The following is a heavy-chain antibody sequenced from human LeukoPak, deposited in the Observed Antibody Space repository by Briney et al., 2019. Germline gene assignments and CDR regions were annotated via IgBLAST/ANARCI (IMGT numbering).Heavy chain of an antibody. D-gene: IGHD2-2*01. CDR2: IYSGGST. CDR3: ARGVVVPAAGPTQYFDY. CDR1: GSTVSSNY. V-gene: IGHV3-66*02. J-gene: IGHJ4*02. Sequence: GGSLRLSCAASGSTVSSNYMSWVRQAPGKGLEWVSVIYSGGSTYYADSVKGRFTISRDNSKNTLYLQMNSLRAEDTAVYYCARGVVVPAAGPTQYFDYWGQGTLVTVSS.